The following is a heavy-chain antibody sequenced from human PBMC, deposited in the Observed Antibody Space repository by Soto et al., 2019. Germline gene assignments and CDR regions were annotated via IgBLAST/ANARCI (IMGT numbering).Heavy chain of an antibody. D-gene: IGHD2-15*01. CDR3: GKVLVGATGHTDSDS. J-gene: IGHJ4*02. Sequence: SETLSLTCIVSGGSIRSGSYYWGWIRQPPGKGLEWIGSIYDSGSTYYNVSLKSRVTIEVDTSKSQFSLKLTSVTAADTAVYYCGKVLVGATGHTDSDSWGPGTLVTVSS. CDR1: GGSIRSGSYY. V-gene: IGHV4-39*01. CDR2: IYDSGST.